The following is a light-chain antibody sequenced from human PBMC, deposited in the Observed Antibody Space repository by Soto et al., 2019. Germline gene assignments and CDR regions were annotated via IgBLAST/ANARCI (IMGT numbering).Light chain of an antibody. CDR1: SSDVGGYNF. V-gene: IGLV2-14*01. CDR2: EVS. CDR3: SSYTSRTTYV. J-gene: IGLJ1*01. Sequence: QSTLTQPASVSGSPGQSITISCTGTSSDVGGYNFVSWYQHHPGKAPKLMIYEVSYRPSGVSNRFSGSKSGNTASLTISGLQAEDEADYYCSSYTSRTTYVFGTGTKLTVL.